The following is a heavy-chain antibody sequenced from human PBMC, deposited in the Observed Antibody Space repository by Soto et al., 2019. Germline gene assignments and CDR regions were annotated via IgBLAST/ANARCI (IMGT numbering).Heavy chain of an antibody. CDR3: ARGGGSPYHDHEFDY. J-gene: IGHJ4*02. CDR1: GVSTSNHY. CDR2: IYYRGTT. D-gene: IGHD2-2*01. V-gene: IGHV4-59*11. Sequence: QVQLQESGPGLVKPSETLSLTCRVSGVSTSNHYWTWIRKPPGQGPEWIGCIYYRGTTNYNASFNSRVTISVDTSQNQFSLKLTSVTTADTAVYYCARGGGSPYHDHEFDYWGQGILVTVSS.